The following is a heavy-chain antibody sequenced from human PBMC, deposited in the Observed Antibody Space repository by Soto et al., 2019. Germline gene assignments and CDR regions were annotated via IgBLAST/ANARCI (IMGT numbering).Heavy chain of an antibody. D-gene: IGHD3-10*01. CDR1: GFTFSSYW. J-gene: IGHJ4*02. Sequence: HPVGSLRVSCVASGFTFSSYWMHWVRQAPGKGLVWVSRINSDGSSTSYADSVKGRFTISRDNAKNTLYVQMNRLRAEDTAVYYCARGSRSYWDYFDNWGQGTLVTVSS. CDR2: INSDGSST. V-gene: IGHV3-74*01. CDR3: ARGSRSYWDYFDN.